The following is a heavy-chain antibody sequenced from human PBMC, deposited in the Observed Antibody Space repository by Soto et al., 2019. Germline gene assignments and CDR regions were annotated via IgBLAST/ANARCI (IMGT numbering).Heavy chain of an antibody. V-gene: IGHV1-46*03. CDR2: VNPSGGNT. CDR1: VYIFSAYY. Sequence: ASVTVSCTSSVYIFSAYYSHCVRQAPGQGLEWMGIVNPSGGNTIYAQKFQGRVTMTSDTSTSTVYMKLSSLTSEDTAVYFCARDFLCSATSCLVNWVDPWGQGTLVTVSS. D-gene: IGHD2-2*01. J-gene: IGHJ5*02. CDR3: ARDFLCSATSCLVNWVDP.